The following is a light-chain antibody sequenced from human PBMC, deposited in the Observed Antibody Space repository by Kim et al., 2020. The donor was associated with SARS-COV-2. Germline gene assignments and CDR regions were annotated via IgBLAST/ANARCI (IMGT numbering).Light chain of an antibody. CDR3: EQSYSTPWT. Sequence: ASVGDRVTMTCRTRHTISSYLNWYQHKPGKAPKLLVYSASSLQSGVPSRFSGSGSGTDFTLTISSLQPEDFATYYCEQSYSTPWTFGQGTKVDIK. CDR2: SAS. CDR1: HTISSY. V-gene: IGKV1-39*01. J-gene: IGKJ1*01.